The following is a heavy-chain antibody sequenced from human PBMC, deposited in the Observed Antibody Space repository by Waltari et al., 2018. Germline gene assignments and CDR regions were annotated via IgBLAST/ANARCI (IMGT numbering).Heavy chain of an antibody. D-gene: IGHD6-13*01. J-gene: IGHJ4*02. CDR2: IIPSRGIA. Sequence: QVQLVQSGAEVKKPGSSVKVSCKASGGTFSSYAISWVRQAPGQGLEWMGGIIPSRGIANYAQKFQGRVTITADESTSTAYMELSSLRSEDTAVYYCARDQGQIAAAGYYFDYWGQGTLVTVSS. V-gene: IGHV1-69*04. CDR3: ARDQGQIAAAGYYFDY. CDR1: GGTFSSYA.